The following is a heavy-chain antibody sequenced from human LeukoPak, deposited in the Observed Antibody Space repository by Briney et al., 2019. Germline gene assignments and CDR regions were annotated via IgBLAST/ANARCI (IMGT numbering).Heavy chain of an antibody. CDR1: TGSISSYY. V-gene: IGHV4-4*07. Sequence: SETLSLTCTVSTGSISSYYWSWLRQPAGKGLEWIGRIHASGSTNYNPSLKSRVTMSVDTPKNQFSLKLSSVTAADTAIYFCARGDRAVAGAWGWFDPWGQGTLVTVSS. J-gene: IGHJ5*02. CDR3: ARGDRAVAGAWGWFDP. CDR2: IHASGST. D-gene: IGHD6-19*01.